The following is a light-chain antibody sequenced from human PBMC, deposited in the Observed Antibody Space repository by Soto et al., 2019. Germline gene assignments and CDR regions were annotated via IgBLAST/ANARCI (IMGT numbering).Light chain of an antibody. CDR3: QQIYSTPLT. V-gene: IGKV1-39*01. CDR2: AAS. Sequence: DIQMTQSPSSLSASVGDRVTITCRASQSISSYLNWYQQKPGKAPKLLIYAASSLQSGVPSRFSGSGSGKDFPLTISSLQPEDFATYYCQQIYSTPLTFGQGTKLEIK. J-gene: IGKJ2*01. CDR1: QSISSY.